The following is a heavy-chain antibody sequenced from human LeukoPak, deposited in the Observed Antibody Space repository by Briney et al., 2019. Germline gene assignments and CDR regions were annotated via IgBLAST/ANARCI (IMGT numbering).Heavy chain of an antibody. J-gene: IGHJ3*02. CDR3: ARRKGMYSSWSVGAFDI. V-gene: IGHV1-2*02. Sequence: ASMKVSCKASGYTFTDYFMLWVRQAPGQGLEWMGWINPNSGATNYAQKFQGRVTMTRDTSITTAYMELSGLTSDDTAVYYCARRKGMYSSWSVGAFDIWGQGTMVTVSS. D-gene: IGHD6-6*01. CDR1: GYTFTDYF. CDR2: INPNSGAT.